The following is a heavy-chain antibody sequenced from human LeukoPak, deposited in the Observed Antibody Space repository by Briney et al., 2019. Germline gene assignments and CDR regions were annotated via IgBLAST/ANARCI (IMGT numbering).Heavy chain of an antibody. CDR2: IHNSGRT. V-gene: IGHV4-59*08. Sequence: SETLSLTCTVSGGSINTYYWSWIRQPPGKGLEWIGYIHNSGRTNYNPSLKSRVTGFVDTSKNQVSLRLSPVTAADTAVYYCARHGTISSESYFDYWGQGALVTVSS. D-gene: IGHD1-14*01. J-gene: IGHJ4*02. CDR3: ARHGTISSESYFDY. CDR1: GGSINTYY.